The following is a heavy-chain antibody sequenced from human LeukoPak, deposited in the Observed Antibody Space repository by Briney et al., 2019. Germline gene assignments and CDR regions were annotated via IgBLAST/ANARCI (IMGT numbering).Heavy chain of an antibody. V-gene: IGHV1-18*01. CDR3: ARGLGSAVAGYFDY. CDR1: GYTFTSYG. D-gene: IGHD6-19*01. J-gene: IGHJ4*02. Sequence: ASVKVSCKASGYTFTSYGISWVRQAPGQGLEWMGWISAYNGNTNYAQKFQGRVTMTRNTSISTAYMELSSLRSEDTAVYYCARGLGSAVAGYFDYWGQGTLVTVSS. CDR2: ISAYNGNT.